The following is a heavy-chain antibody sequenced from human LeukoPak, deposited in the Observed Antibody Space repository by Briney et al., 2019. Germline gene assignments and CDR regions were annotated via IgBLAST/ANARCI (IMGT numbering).Heavy chain of an antibody. CDR3: ARVPYGSGFYYYMDV. Sequence: ASVKVSCKASGGTFSSYAISWVRQAPGQGLEWMGRIIPIFGTANYAQKFQGRVTITTDESTSTAYMELSSLRPEDTAVYYCARVPYGSGFYYYMDVWGKGTTVTVSS. CDR2: IIPIFGTA. V-gene: IGHV1-69*05. CDR1: GGTFSSYA. J-gene: IGHJ6*03. D-gene: IGHD3-10*01.